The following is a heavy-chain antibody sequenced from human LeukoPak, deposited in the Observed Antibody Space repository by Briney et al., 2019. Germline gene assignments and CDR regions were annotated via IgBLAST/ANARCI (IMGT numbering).Heavy chain of an antibody. CDR3: ARDQATVTRAFSGSRFDP. CDR2: ISAYNGNT. J-gene: IGHJ5*02. Sequence: ASVKVSCKASGYTFTSYDINWVRQATGQGLEWMGWISAYNGNTNYAQKLQGRVTMTTDTSTSTAYMELRSLRSDDTAVYYCARDQATVTRAFSGSRFDPWGQGTLVTVSS. V-gene: IGHV1-18*01. D-gene: IGHD4-17*01. CDR1: GYTFTSYD.